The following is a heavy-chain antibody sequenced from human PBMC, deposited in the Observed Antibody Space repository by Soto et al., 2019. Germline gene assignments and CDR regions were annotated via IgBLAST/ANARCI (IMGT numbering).Heavy chain of an antibody. D-gene: IGHD2-21*01. CDR2: ISGSGGST. Sequence: EVQLLESGGGLVQPGGSLRLSCAASGFTFSSYAMSWVRQAPGKGLEWVSAISGSGGSTYYADSVKGRFTISRDNSKNALYLQMNSRSAEDTAVYYCAKDGIVVITSPRPHYYYGMDVWGQGTTVTVSS. CDR1: GFTFSSYA. CDR3: AKDGIVVITSPRPHYYYGMDV. V-gene: IGHV3-23*01. J-gene: IGHJ6*02.